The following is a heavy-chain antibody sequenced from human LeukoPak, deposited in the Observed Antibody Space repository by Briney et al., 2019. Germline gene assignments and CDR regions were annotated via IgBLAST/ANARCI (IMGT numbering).Heavy chain of an antibody. D-gene: IGHD3-10*01. Sequence: GGSLRLSCAASGFTISSNYMSWVRQAPGKGLEWVSDIYSGGSTYYADSVKGRFTISRHNSKNTLYLQMNSLRAEDTAVYYCARGGAKSTMVRGVIAGMDVWGQGTTVTVSS. J-gene: IGHJ6*02. CDR1: GFTISSNY. CDR3: ARGGAKSTMVRGVIAGMDV. V-gene: IGHV3-53*04. CDR2: IYSGGST.